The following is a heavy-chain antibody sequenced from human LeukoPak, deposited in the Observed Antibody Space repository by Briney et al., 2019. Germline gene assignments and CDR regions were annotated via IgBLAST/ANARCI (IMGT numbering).Heavy chain of an antibody. V-gene: IGHV3-7*05. Sequence: PGGSLRLSCAASGFTLSKYWMSWVRQAPGKGLEWVANINQDGSEKYYVDSVKGRFTISRDNAKNSLYLQMNSLRTEDTAVYYCARETAGNDYWGQGTLATVSS. CDR1: GFTLSKYW. J-gene: IGHJ4*02. D-gene: IGHD1-1*01. CDR2: INQDGSEK. CDR3: ARETAGNDY.